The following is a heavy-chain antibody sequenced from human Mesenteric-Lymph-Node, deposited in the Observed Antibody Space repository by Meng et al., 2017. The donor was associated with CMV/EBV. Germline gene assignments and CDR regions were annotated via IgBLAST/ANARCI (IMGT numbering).Heavy chain of an antibody. Sequence: GGSLRLSCGASGFTFSNYWMHWVRQAPGKGLMWVSRISADGSDITYADSVKGRFTISRDNANNTLYLQMNSLRAEDTAVYYCARLYYYDSSGPHDYWGQGTLVTVSS. J-gene: IGHJ4*02. V-gene: IGHV3-74*01. D-gene: IGHD3-22*01. CDR1: GFTFSNYW. CDR2: ISADGSDI. CDR3: ARLYYYDSSGPHDY.